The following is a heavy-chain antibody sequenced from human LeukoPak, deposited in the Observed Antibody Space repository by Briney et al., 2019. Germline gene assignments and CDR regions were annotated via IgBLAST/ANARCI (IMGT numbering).Heavy chain of an antibody. CDR1: GFTFSSYS. J-gene: IGHJ6*02. D-gene: IGHD3-16*01. CDR3: ARDLKSRIMITFGGAYYGMDV. V-gene: IGHV3-21*01. CDR2: ISSSSSYI. Sequence: GGSLRLSCAASGFTFSSYSMNWVRQAPGKGLEWVSSISSSSSYIYYADSVKGRFTISRDNAKNSLYLQMNSLRAEDTAVYYCARDLKSRIMITFGGAYYGMDVWGQGTTVTVSS.